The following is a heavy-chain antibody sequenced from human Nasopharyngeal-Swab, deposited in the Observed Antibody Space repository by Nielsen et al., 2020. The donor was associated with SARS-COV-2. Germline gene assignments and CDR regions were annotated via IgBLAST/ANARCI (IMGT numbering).Heavy chain of an antibody. CDR2: INPGGGSA. CDR1: GYTFTRYY. J-gene: IGHJ5*02. Sequence: ASVKVSCKASGYTFTRYYIHWVRQAPGQGLESMGIINPGGGSARYSQNFQGRVTMTRDTSTSTVYMELSSLRSEDPAVYYCARGGDPREVVAATDCFDPWGQGTLVTVSS. CDR3: ARGGDPREVVAATDCFDP. D-gene: IGHD2-15*01. V-gene: IGHV1-46*01.